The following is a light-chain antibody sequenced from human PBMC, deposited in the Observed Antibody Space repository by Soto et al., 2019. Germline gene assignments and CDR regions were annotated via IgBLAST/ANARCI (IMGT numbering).Light chain of an antibody. Sequence: EIVLTQSPATLYLSPGERATLSCRASQSVSTSLAWYQQKPGQAPRLLLYHASNRATDIPARFSGSGSGTDFTLTISSLEPEDFPIYYCQRRSNWPLTFGGGTKVAIK. V-gene: IGKV3-11*01. CDR3: QRRSNWPLT. CDR1: QSVSTS. J-gene: IGKJ4*01. CDR2: HAS.